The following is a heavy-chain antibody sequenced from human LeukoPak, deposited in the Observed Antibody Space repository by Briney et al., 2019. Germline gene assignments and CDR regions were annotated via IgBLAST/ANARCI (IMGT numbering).Heavy chain of an antibody. J-gene: IGHJ4*02. D-gene: IGHD6-13*01. CDR2: IYYSGST. V-gene: IGHV4-39*07. CDR3: ARAAIAAAGDY. Sequence: KSSETLSLTCTVSGGSISSSSYYWGWIRQPPGRGLEWIGSIYYSGSTYYNPSLKSRVTISVDTSKNQFSLKLSSVTAADTAVYYCARAAIAAAGDYWGQGTLVTVSS. CDR1: GGSISSSSYY.